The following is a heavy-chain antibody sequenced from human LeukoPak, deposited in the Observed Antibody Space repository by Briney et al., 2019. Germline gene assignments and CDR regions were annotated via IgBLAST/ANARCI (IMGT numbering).Heavy chain of an antibody. J-gene: IGHJ5*02. CDR3: TKPVVYCSSTSCYDWFDP. V-gene: IGHV1-2*02. D-gene: IGHD2-2*01. CDR1: GYTFTGYY. CDR2: INPNSGGT. Sequence: ASVKVSCKASGYTFTGYYMHWVRQAPGQGLEWMGWINPNSGGTNYAQKFQGRVTMTRDTSISTAYMELSRLRSDDTALYYCTKPVVYCSSTSCYDWFDPWGQGTLVTVSS.